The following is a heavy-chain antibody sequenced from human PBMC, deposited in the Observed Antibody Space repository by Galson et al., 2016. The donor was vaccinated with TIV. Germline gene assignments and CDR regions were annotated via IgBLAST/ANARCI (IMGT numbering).Heavy chain of an antibody. J-gene: IGHJ6*02. D-gene: IGHD1-26*01. Sequence: SLRLSCAASEVTFSAYAMHWVRQAPGKGPEWVAIISYDASNKYYADSVKGRFTISRDNSKYTLYLQMNSLRAEDTAVYYCAREGGTYFDSYYYGMVVWGQGTTVTVSS. CDR3: AREGGTYFDSYYYGMVV. V-gene: IGHV3-30*07. CDR2: ISYDASNK. CDR1: EVTFSAYA.